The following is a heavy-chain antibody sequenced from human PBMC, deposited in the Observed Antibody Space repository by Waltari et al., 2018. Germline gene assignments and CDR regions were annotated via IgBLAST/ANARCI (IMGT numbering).Heavy chain of an antibody. Sequence: QVQLVQSGAEVKKPGSSVKVSCKASGGTFSSYAISWVRQAPGQGLEWMGGIIPIFGTANYAQKLQGRVTITADESTSTAYMELGSLRSEDTAVYYCARNDYYYDSSGYSTGVDYWGQGTLVTVSS. CDR3: ARNDYYYDSSGYSTGVDY. J-gene: IGHJ4*02. D-gene: IGHD3-22*01. CDR2: IIPIFGTA. V-gene: IGHV1-69*01. CDR1: GGTFSSYA.